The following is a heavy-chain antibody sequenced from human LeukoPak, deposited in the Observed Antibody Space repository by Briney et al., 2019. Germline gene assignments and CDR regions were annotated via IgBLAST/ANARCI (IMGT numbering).Heavy chain of an antibody. Sequence: GASVKVSCKASGGTFSSYAISWVRQAPGQGLEWMGGIIPIFGTANYAQKFQGRVTITADESTSTAYMELSSLRSEDTAVYSCARDFPDCSGGSCYWFDPWGQGTLVTVSS. CDR3: ARDFPDCSGGSCYWFDP. D-gene: IGHD2-15*01. J-gene: IGHJ5*02. CDR2: IIPIFGTA. V-gene: IGHV1-69*13. CDR1: GGTFSSYA.